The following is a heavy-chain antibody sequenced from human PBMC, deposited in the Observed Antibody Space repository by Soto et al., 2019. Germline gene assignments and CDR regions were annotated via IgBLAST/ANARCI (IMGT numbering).Heavy chain of an antibody. CDR2: IHPGESDT. Sequence: LRNWCTSYQYSFTTYWIAWVRQIPGKGLEWMGSIHPGESDTRYSPSFQGQVTISADRSITTAYLQWSSLKASDTAMYYCARHEATYYNFYGMDVWGQGTTVPVSS. V-gene: IGHV5-51*01. CDR3: ARHEATYYNFYGMDV. J-gene: IGHJ6*02. CDR1: QYSFTTYW.